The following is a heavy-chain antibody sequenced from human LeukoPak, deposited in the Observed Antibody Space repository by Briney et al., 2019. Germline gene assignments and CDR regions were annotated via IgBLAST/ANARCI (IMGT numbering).Heavy chain of an antibody. CDR3: ARRRRVGATTFDY. CDR2: IYYSGST. D-gene: IGHD1-26*01. CDR1: GGSVSSGSYY. Sequence: SETLSLTCTVSGGSVSSGSYYWSWIRQPPGKGQEWIGYIYYSGSTNYNPSLKSRVTISVDTSKNLFSLKLSSVTAADTAVYYCARRRRVGATTFDYWGQGTLVTVSS. V-gene: IGHV4-61*01. J-gene: IGHJ4*02.